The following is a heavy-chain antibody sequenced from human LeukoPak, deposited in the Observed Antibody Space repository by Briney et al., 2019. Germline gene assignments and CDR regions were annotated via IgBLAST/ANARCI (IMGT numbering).Heavy chain of an antibody. D-gene: IGHD3-10*01. Sequence: GASLRLSCAASGFTFSSYAMHWVRQAPGKGLEWVAVISYDGSNKYYADSVKGRFTISRDNSKNTLYLQMNSLRAEDTAVYYCARNTMVRGVIITNPDYWGQGTLVTVSS. V-gene: IGHV3-30-3*01. CDR2: ISYDGSNK. CDR1: GFTFSSYA. CDR3: ARNTMVRGVIITNPDY. J-gene: IGHJ4*02.